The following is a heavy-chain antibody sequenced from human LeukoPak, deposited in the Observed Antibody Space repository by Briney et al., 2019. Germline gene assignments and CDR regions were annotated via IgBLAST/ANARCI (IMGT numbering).Heavy chain of an antibody. CDR3: ARAGAYCSSTSCYGQNWFDP. J-gene: IGHJ5*02. Sequence: SETLSLTCTVSGGSISSGDYYWSWIRQPPGKGLEWIRYIYYSGSTYYNPSLKSRVTISVDTSKNQFSLKLSSVTAADTAVYYCARAGAYCSSTSCYGQNWFDPWGQGTLVTVSS. CDR2: IYYSGST. V-gene: IGHV4-30-4*08. CDR1: GGSISSGDYY. D-gene: IGHD2-2*01.